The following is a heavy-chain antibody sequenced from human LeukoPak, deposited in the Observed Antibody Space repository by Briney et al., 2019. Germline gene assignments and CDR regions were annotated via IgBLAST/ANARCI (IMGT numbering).Heavy chain of an antibody. Sequence: QPGGSLRLSCEASGFTFSTYSMNWVRQAPGKGLEWVSSISGSGGSTYYADSVKGRFSISRDNSKNTLDLQMTGLRAEDTALYYFAKGGQNYDFWRFDYWGQGTLVTVSS. D-gene: IGHD3-3*01. V-gene: IGHV3-23*01. CDR1: GFTFSTYS. CDR2: ISGSGGST. J-gene: IGHJ4*02. CDR3: AKGGQNYDFWRFDY.